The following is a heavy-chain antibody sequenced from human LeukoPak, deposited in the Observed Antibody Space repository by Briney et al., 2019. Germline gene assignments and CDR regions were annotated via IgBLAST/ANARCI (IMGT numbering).Heavy chain of an antibody. J-gene: IGHJ4*02. Sequence: SETLSLTCAVSGGSISSGGYSWSWIRQPPGKGLEWIGYIYHSGSTYYNPSLKSRVTISVDRSKNQFSLKLSSVTAADTAVYYCARELRGVIHYWGQGTLVTVSS. V-gene: IGHV4-30-2*01. D-gene: IGHD3-10*01. CDR2: IYHSGST. CDR3: ARELRGVIHY. CDR1: GGSISSGGYS.